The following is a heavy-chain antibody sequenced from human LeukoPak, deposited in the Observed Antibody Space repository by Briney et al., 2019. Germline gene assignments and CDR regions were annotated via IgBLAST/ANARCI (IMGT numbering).Heavy chain of an antibody. CDR3: ARDKQYQLFGSSDY. J-gene: IGHJ4*02. D-gene: IGHD2-2*01. Sequence: GTSLRLSCAASGFTFSSYSMNWVRQAPGRGLEWVSSISSSSSYIYYADSVKGRFTISRDNAKNSLYLQMNSLRAEDTAVYYCARDKQYQLFGSSDYWGQGTLVTVSS. CDR1: GFTFSSYS. CDR2: ISSSSSYI. V-gene: IGHV3-21*01.